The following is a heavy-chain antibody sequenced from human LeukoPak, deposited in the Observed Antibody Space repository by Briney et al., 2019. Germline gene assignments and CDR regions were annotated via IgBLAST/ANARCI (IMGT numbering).Heavy chain of an antibody. CDR3: ARPFTTAFDY. V-gene: IGHV3-30*03. D-gene: IGHD2-21*02. Sequence: GGSLRLSCAASGFTFDNYGMHWVRQAPGKGLEWVAFIPFDGGERYYGDSVRGRFTISRDNSRNTLYLEMNSLRPEDTAVYYCARPFTTAFDYWGQGTLVTVSS. CDR1: GFTFDNYG. J-gene: IGHJ4*02. CDR2: IPFDGGER.